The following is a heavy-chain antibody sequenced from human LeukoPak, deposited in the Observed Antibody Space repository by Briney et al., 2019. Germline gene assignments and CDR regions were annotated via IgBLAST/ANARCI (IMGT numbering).Heavy chain of an antibody. CDR3: AKSTAAFLATFDY. V-gene: IGHV3-48*04. CDR1: GFTFSSYW. Sequence: PGGSLRLSCAASGFTFSSYWMSWVRQAPGKGLEWVSYISSSGSTIYYADSVKGRFTISRDNAKNSLYPQMNSLRAEDTAVYYCAKSTAAFLATFDYWGQGTLVTVSS. D-gene: IGHD5/OR15-5a*01. J-gene: IGHJ4*02. CDR2: ISSSGSTI.